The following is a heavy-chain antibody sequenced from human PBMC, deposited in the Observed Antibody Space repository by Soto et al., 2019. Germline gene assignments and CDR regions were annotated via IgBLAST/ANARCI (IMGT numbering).Heavy chain of an antibody. CDR2: ISYDGSNK. J-gene: IGHJ5*02. V-gene: IGHV3-30-3*01. CDR3: ARDHLNSSAKSRRTHNWFDP. D-gene: IGHD6-19*01. Sequence: GGSLRLSCAASGFTFSSYAMHWVRQAPGKGLEWVAVISYDGSNKYYADSVKGRFTISRDNSKNTLYLQMNSLRAEDTAVYYCARDHLNSSAKSRRTHNWFDPWGQGTLVTVSS. CDR1: GFTFSSYA.